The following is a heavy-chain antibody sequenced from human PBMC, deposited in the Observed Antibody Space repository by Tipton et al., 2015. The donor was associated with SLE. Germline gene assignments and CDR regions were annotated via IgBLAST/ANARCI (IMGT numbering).Heavy chain of an antibody. CDR3: GRGRGSSSSGHY. CDR1: GGSFSGYY. D-gene: IGHD6-6*01. CDR2: INHSGST. J-gene: IGHJ4*02. Sequence: TLSLTCAVYGGSFSGYYWSWIRQPPGKGLEWIGEINHSGSTNYNPSLKSRVTISVDTSKNQFSLKLSSVTAADTAVYYCGRGRGSSSSGHYWGQGTLVTVSS. V-gene: IGHV4-34*01.